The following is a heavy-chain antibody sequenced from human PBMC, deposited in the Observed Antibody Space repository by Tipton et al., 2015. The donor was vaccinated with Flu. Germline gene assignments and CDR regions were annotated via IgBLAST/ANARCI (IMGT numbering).Heavy chain of an antibody. Sequence: SLRLSCAASGFTFSSYAMSWVRQAPGKGLEWVSGISGSGGGTYYADSVKGRFTISRDNSKNSLYLQMNSLRAEDTALYYCAKSQGVATIREYAFDIWGQGTMVTVSS. CDR2: ISGSGGGT. V-gene: IGHV3-23*01. J-gene: IGHJ3*02. D-gene: IGHD5-12*01. CDR3: AKSQGVATIREYAFDI. CDR1: GFTFSSYA.